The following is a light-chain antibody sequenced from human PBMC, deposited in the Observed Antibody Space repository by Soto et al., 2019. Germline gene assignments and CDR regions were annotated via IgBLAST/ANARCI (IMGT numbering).Light chain of an antibody. J-gene: IGKJ2*01. Sequence: EIVLTQSPVTLSLSPGESATLSCRASQSVSSSQVAWYQQKPGQAPRLLIYGASSRATGIPDRVSGVGSETDFTLTINRLEPEDFAVYYCQQYATSPHTFGQGTKLEIK. CDR1: QSVSSSQ. CDR2: GAS. V-gene: IGKV3-20*01. CDR3: QQYATSPHT.